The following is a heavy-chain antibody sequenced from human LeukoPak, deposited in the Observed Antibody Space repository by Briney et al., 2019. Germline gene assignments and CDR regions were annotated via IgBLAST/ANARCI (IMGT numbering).Heavy chain of an antibody. CDR2: IYYSGST. Sequence: SETLSLTCTVSGGSISSGGYYWSWIRQHPGKGLEWIGYIYYSGSTYYNPSLKSRVTISVDTSKNQFSLKLSSVTAADTAVYYCARSGHGDYYFDYWGQGTLVTVSS. CDR3: ARSGHGDYYFDY. D-gene: IGHD4-17*01. CDR1: GGSISSGGYY. J-gene: IGHJ4*02. V-gene: IGHV4-31*03.